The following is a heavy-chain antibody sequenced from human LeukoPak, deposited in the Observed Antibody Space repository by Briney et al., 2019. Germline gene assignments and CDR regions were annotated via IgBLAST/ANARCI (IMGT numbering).Heavy chain of an antibody. CDR1: GFTVSSNY. CDR2: IYSGGST. Sequence: GGSLRLSCAASGFTVSSNYMSWVRQAPGKGLEWVSVIYSGGSTYYADSVKGRFTIYRDNSKNTLYLQMNSLRAEDTAVYYCASFTLGMVRGVFDYWGQGTLVTVSA. V-gene: IGHV3-53*01. CDR3: ASFTLGMVRGVFDY. J-gene: IGHJ4*02. D-gene: IGHD3-10*01.